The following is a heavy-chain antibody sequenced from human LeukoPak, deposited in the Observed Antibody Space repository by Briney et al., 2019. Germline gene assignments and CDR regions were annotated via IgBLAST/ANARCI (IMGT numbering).Heavy chain of an antibody. CDR1: GFTFSRYA. Sequence: PGGSLRLSCAASGFTFSRYAMSWVRQAPGKGLEWVSAISGSGGSTYYADSVKGRFTISRDNSKNTLYLQMNSLRAEDAAVYYCAKMGTYYYDSSGYPDYWGQGTLVTVSS. V-gene: IGHV3-23*01. J-gene: IGHJ4*02. D-gene: IGHD3-22*01. CDR3: AKMGTYYYDSSGYPDY. CDR2: ISGSGGST.